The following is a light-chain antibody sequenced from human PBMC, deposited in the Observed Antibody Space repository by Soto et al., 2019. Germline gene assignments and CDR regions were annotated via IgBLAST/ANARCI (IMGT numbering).Light chain of an antibody. CDR1: QSVSSY. Sequence: EIVVTQSPATLSLSPGERATLSCRTSQSVSSYFAWYQQKPGRAPRLLIYDASSRATGIPARFIGSGSGTDFTLTISSLETEDFAVYYCQPRSNWPITFGQGTRLEIK. CDR3: QPRSNWPIT. CDR2: DAS. J-gene: IGKJ5*01. V-gene: IGKV3-11*01.